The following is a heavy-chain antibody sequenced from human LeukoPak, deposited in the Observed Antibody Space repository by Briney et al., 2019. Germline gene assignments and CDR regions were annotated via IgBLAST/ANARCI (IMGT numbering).Heavy chain of an antibody. V-gene: IGHV3-21*06. J-gene: IGHJ4*02. D-gene: IGHD7-27*01. CDR3: AKDPWGSRVY. CDR2: ISGSGDDI. Sequence: GGSLRLSCAASGFTFSSYSMNWVRQAPGKGLEWVASISGSGDDIYHADSLKGRFTISRDNAKNALYLQINSLRVDDTAVYYCAKDPWGSRVYWGQGTLAPVSS. CDR1: GFTFSSYS.